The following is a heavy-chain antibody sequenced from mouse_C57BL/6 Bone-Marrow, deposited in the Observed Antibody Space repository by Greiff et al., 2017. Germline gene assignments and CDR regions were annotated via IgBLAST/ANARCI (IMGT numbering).Heavy chain of an antibody. CDR3: VRDSNYVFYAMDY. D-gene: IGHD2-5*01. CDR1: GFTFNTYA. J-gene: IGHJ4*01. CDR2: ISSKSSNYAT. V-gene: IGHV10-3*01. Sequence: EVQLQQSGGGLVQPKGSLKLSCAASGFTFNTYAMHWVRQAPGKGLEWVARISSKSSNYATYYADSVKDRFTISRDDSQSMLYLQMNNLKTEDTAMYYWVRDSNYVFYAMDYWGQGTSVTVSS.